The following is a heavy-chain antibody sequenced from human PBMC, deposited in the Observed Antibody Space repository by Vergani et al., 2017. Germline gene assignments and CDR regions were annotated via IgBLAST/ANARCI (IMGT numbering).Heavy chain of an antibody. CDR1: GYTFSNYY. J-gene: IGHJ4*02. CDR3: ARGDYDILTVYRY. D-gene: IGHD3-9*01. Sequence: QVQVVQSGAEVKKSGASVKVSCKTSGYTFSNYYMHWVRQAPGQGLEWMGIINPSGGHTNYAQKFQGRVTMTRDTSTSTVYMELSSLRSEDTAIYYCARGDYDILTVYRYWGQGTLVTGS. CDR2: INPSGGHT. V-gene: IGHV1-46*03.